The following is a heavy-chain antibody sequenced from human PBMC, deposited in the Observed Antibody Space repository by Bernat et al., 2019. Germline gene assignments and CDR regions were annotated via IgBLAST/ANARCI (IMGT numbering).Heavy chain of an antibody. CDR3: AKAEEQWLGEYFQH. J-gene: IGHJ1*01. CDR2: ISYDGSNK. D-gene: IGHD6-19*01. Sequence: QVRLVESGGGLFQLGKSLRPSCAAPGFPFSSFGLHWVRQAPGRGLGGVAVISYDGSNKYYADSVKGRFTISRDNSKNTLYLQMNRLRAEDTAVYYCAKAEEQWLGEYFQHWGQGTLVTVSS. V-gene: IGHV3-30*18. CDR1: GFPFSSFG.